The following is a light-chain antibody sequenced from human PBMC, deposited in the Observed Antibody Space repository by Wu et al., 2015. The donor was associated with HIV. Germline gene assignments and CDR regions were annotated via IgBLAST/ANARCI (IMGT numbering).Light chain of an antibody. CDR2: GAS. CDR1: QSVSSSY. CDR3: QQYNNWIT. Sequence: EIVLTQSPGTLSLSPGERATLSCRASQSVSSSYLAWYQQTPGQAPRLLIYGASSRATGIPDRFSGSGSGTDFTLTISRLEPEDFAVYYCQQYNNWITFGQGTRLEIK. V-gene: IGKV3-20*01. J-gene: IGKJ5*01.